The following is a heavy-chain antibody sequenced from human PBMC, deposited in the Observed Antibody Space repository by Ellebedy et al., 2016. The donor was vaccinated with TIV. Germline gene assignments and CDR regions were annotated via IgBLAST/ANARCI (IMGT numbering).Heavy chain of an antibody. CDR3: ARDDFWSGYLYY. J-gene: IGHJ4*02. D-gene: IGHD3-3*01. V-gene: IGHV3-33*01. CDR1: GFTFGSYG. Sequence: PGGSLRLSCAASGFTFGSYGMHWVRQALGKGLEWVAVIWYDGSNKYYADSVKGRFTISRDNSKNTLYLQMNSLRAEDTAVYYCARDDFWSGYLYYWGQGTLVTVSS. CDR2: IWYDGSNK.